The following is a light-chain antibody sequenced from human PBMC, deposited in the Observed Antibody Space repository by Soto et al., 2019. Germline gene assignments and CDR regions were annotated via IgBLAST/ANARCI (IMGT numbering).Light chain of an antibody. V-gene: IGKV3-20*01. J-gene: IGKJ4*01. Sequence: EIVLTQSPGTLSLSPGERATLSCRASQSVSSSFLAWYQQKPGQAPRLLIYGASSRATGIPDRFSGSGSWTDFTLTISSLEPDDVAVYYCLQYGSSPLTFGGGTKVEI. CDR1: QSVSSSF. CDR3: LQYGSSPLT. CDR2: GAS.